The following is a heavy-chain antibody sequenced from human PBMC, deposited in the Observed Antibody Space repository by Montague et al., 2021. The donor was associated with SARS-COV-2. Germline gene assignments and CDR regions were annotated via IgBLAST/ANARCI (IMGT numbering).Heavy chain of an antibody. J-gene: IGHJ6*02. V-gene: IGHV4-38-2*02. CDR3: AVNSNYCYYYGMDV. D-gene: IGHD4-11*01. CDR2: IYHSGST. CDR1: GYSISSGYY. Sequence: SETLSLTCTVSGYSISSGYYWGWIRQPPGKGLEWIGSIYHSGSTYYNPSLKSRVTISVDTSKNQFSLKLSSVTAADTAVYYCAVNSNYCYYYGMDVWGQGTTVTVSS.